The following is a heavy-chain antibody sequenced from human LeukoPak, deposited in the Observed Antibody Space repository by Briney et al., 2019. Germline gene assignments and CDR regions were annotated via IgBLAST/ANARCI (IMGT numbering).Heavy chain of an antibody. D-gene: IGHD2-21*02. J-gene: IGHJ4*02. V-gene: IGHV1-24*01. CDR1: GYTLTELS. Sequence: GASVKVSCKVSGYTLTELSMHWVRQAPGKGLEWMGGFDPEDGETIYAQKFQGRVTLTEDTSTDTAYMELSSLRSEDTAVYYCATVAYCGGDCNYWGQGTLVTVSS. CDR2: FDPEDGET. CDR3: ATVAYCGGDCNY.